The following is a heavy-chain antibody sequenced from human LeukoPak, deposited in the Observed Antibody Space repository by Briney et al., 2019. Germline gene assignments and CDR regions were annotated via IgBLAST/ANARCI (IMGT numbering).Heavy chain of an antibody. Sequence: GGSLRLSCAASGLTFNSYWMHWVRQVAGKGLVWVARINGDASNTTYADSVKGRFTISRDNAKNSLYLQMNSLRAEDTAVYYCARVGQNVVFDIWGQGTMVTVSS. CDR2: INGDASNT. CDR1: GLTFNSYW. J-gene: IGHJ3*02. CDR3: ARVGQNVVFDI. D-gene: IGHD2-15*01. V-gene: IGHV3-74*03.